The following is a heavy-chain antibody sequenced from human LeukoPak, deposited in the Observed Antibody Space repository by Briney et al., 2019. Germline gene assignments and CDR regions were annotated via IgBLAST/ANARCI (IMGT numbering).Heavy chain of an antibody. J-gene: IGHJ4*02. Sequence: ASVKVSCKASGFTFSDYYIHWVRQAPGQGLDYMGHINLNSGGTFYVQKFQGRVTMTRDTSISTAYMDLSRLTSDDTAVYFCASDPSSFDNFFDFWGQGTLVTVSS. CDR3: ASDPSSFDNFFDF. CDR2: INLNSGGT. D-gene: IGHD6-6*01. V-gene: IGHV1-2*06. CDR1: GFTFSDYY.